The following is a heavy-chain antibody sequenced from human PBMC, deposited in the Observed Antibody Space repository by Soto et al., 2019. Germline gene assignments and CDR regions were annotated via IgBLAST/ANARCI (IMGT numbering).Heavy chain of an antibody. J-gene: IGHJ5*02. V-gene: IGHV4-31*03. CDR2: IYYSGST. CDR1: GGSISSGGYY. D-gene: IGHD4-17*01. CDR3: ARDSTTVVTPGWFDP. Sequence: QVQLQESGPGLVKPSQTLSLTCTVSGGSISSGGYYWSWIRQHPGKGLEWIGYIYYSGSTYYNPSLKIRVTISVDTSKNQFSLKLSSVTAADTAVYYCARDSTTVVTPGWFDPWGQGTLVTVSS.